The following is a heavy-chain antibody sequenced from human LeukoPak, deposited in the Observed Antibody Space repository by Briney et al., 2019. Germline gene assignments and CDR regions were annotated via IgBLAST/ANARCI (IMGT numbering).Heavy chain of an antibody. J-gene: IGHJ5*01. D-gene: IGHD2-15*01. CDR1: GGSISGSSYY. CDR2: IYYSGST. CDR3: ARCSGGSCYS. Sequence: SETLSLTCTVSGGSISGSSYYWGWIRQPPGKGLEWIGSIYYSGSTYYNPSLKSRVTISVDRSKNQFSLKLSSVTAADTAVYYCARCSGGSCYSRGQGTLVTVSS. V-gene: IGHV4-39*07.